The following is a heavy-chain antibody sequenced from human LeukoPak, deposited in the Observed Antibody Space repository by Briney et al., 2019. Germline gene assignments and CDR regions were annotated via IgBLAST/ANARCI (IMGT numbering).Heavy chain of an antibody. CDR1: GFTVSSNY. D-gene: IGHD5-12*01. CDR2: ISWNSGSI. J-gene: IGHJ3*02. V-gene: IGHV3-9*01. CDR3: AKDTRPAPHIGNAFDI. Sequence: GGSLRLSCAASGFTVSSNYMSWVRQAPGKGLEWVSVISWNSGSIGYADSVKGRFTISRDNAKNSLYLQMNSLRAEDTALYYCAKDTRPAPHIGNAFDIWGQGTMVTVSS.